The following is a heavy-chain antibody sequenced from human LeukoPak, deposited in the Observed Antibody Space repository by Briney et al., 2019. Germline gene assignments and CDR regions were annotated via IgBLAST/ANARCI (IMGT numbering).Heavy chain of an antibody. J-gene: IGHJ4*02. Sequence: PGGSLRLSCAASGFAFSSYWMAWVRQTPGKGLEWVAHIKGDGSERYYVDSVKGRFTISRDNAEISLSLQMNSLGAEDTAVYHCARVLPYGSGIQDHWGQGTLVTVSS. D-gene: IGHD3-10*01. CDR1: GFAFSSYW. CDR2: IKGDGSER. V-gene: IGHV3-7*04. CDR3: ARVLPYGSGIQDH.